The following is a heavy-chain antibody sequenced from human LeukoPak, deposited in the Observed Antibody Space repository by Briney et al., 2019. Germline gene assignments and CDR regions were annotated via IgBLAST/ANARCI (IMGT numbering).Heavy chain of an antibody. J-gene: IGHJ6*02. CDR3: ARENIAVAGNHYYGMDV. V-gene: IGHV3-7*01. Sequence: GGSLRLSCAASKFIFKDYWMSWVRQVPGKGLEWVANIKLDGSETYYMDSVKGRFTVSRDNAKNSLNLQMNSLRAEDTAVYYCARENIAVAGNHYYGMDVWGQGTTVTVSS. D-gene: IGHD6-19*01. CDR2: IKLDGSET. CDR1: KFIFKDYW.